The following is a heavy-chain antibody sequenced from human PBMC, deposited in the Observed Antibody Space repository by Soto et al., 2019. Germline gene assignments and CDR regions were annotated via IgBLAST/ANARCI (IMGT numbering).Heavy chain of an antibody. CDR1: GGSISSGDYY. V-gene: IGHV4-30-4*01. Sequence: SETLSLTCTVSGGSISSGDYYWSWIRQPPGKGLEWIGYIYYSGSTYYNPSLKSRVTISVDTSKNQFSLKLSSVTAADTAVYYCASVNWATYYFDYWGQGTLVTVSS. CDR2: IYYSGST. D-gene: IGHD5-12*01. J-gene: IGHJ4*02. CDR3: ASVNWATYYFDY.